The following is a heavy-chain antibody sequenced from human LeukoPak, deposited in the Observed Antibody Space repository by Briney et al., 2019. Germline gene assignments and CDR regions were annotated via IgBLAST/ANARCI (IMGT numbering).Heavy chain of an antibody. V-gene: IGHV1-46*01. CDR3: ATDLFDYMDV. J-gene: IGHJ6*03. Sequence: ASVKVSCKASGYTFTSYYMHWVRQAPGQGLEWMGIINPSGGSTSYAQKFQGRVTTTRDMSTSTDYMELSSLRAEDTAVYYCATDLFDYMDVWGKGTTVTVSS. CDR1: GYTFTSYY. CDR2: INPSGGST. D-gene: IGHD2-21*01.